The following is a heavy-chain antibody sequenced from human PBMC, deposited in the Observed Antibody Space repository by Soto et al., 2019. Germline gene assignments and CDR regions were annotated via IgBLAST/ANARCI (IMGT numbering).Heavy chain of an antibody. CDR3: AARTLSASYPFVY. CDR2: IYYSGST. V-gene: IGHV4-59*01. CDR1: GGSISSYY. J-gene: IGHJ4*02. D-gene: IGHD1-26*01. Sequence: SETLSLSCTVSGGSISSYYWSWIRQPPGKGLEWIGYIYYSGSTNYNPSLKSRVTISVDTSKNQFSLKLSSVTAADTAVYYCAARTLSASYPFVYSGQATLVTFSS.